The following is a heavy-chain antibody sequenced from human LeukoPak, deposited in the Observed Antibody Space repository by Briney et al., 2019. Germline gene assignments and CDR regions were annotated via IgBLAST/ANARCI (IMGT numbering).Heavy chain of an antibody. J-gene: IGHJ6*02. D-gene: IGHD1-14*01. V-gene: IGHV5-51*01. CDR3: ARHRTLTAGMDV. CDR1: GYSFTNYW. Sequence: GAGYSFTNYWIGXGRQMPGKGLXWMGIIYPGDSDTRYSPSFQGQVTISADKSINTAYLQWSSLKASDTAMYYCARHRTLTAGMDVWGQGTTVTVSS. CDR2: IYPGDSDT.